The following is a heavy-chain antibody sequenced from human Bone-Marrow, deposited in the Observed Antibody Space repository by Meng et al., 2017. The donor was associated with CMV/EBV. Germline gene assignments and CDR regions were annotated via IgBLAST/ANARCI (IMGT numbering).Heavy chain of an antibody. CDR3: ARDPSYGYYDFWSGYSGMDV. Sequence: GESLKISCAASGFTFGSYWMHWVRQAPGKGLVWVSRINSDGSSTSYADSVKGRFTISRDNAKNTLYLQMNSLRAEDTAVYYCARDPSYGYYDFWSGYSGMDVWGQGTTVTVSS. CDR2: INSDGSST. J-gene: IGHJ6*02. CDR1: GFTFGSYW. V-gene: IGHV3-74*01. D-gene: IGHD3-3*01.